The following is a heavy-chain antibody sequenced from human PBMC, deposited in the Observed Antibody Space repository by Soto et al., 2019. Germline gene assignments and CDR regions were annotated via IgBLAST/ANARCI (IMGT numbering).Heavy chain of an antibody. CDR2: ISAYNGNT. D-gene: IGHD2-15*01. CDR3: ARDVCSGGSCYYDNWFDP. Sequence: QVQLVQSGAEVKKPGASVKVSCKASGYTFTSYGISWVRQAPGQGLEWMGWISAYNGNTNYAQKLQGRVTMTTDTSTSTAYMELRSLRSYDTAVYYCARDVCSGGSCYYDNWFDPWGQGTLVTVSS. CDR1: GYTFTSYG. J-gene: IGHJ5*02. V-gene: IGHV1-18*04.